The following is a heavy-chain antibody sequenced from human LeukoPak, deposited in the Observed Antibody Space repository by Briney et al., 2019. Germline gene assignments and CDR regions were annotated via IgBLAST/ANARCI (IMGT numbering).Heavy chain of an antibody. CDR1: GYTFTSYG. V-gene: IGHV1-18*01. Sequence: ATSVKVSCKASGYTFTSYGISWVRQAPGQGLEWVGWISTYNGNTNYAPNIQDRVTMTTDTSTSTAYMELRSLRSDDTAVYYCGRALLGGSDIYTPFSYWGQGTLVTVSS. CDR2: ISTYNGNT. CDR3: GRALLGGSDIYTPFSY. D-gene: IGHD3-10*01. J-gene: IGHJ4*02.